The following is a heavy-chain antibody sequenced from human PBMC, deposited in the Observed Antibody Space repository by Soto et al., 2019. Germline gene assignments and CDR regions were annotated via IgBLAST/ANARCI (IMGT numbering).Heavy chain of an antibody. CDR3: AKDRYYYDSSGYSQFDY. CDR1: GFTFSSYG. Sequence: QVQLVESGGGVVQPGRSLRLSCAASGFTFSSYGMHWVRQAPGKGLEWVAVISYDGSNKYYADSVKGRFTISRDNSKNTLYLQMNSLRAEDTAVYYCAKDRYYYDSSGYSQFDYWGQGTLVTVSS. J-gene: IGHJ4*02. D-gene: IGHD3-22*01. V-gene: IGHV3-30*18. CDR2: ISYDGSNK.